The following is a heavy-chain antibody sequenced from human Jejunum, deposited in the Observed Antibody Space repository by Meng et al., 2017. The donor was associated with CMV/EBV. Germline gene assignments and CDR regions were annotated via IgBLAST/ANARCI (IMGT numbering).Heavy chain of an antibody. J-gene: IGHJ6*02. CDR1: SSYA. D-gene: IGHD3-3*01. CDR2: ISPIFGRA. Sequence: SSYAMSWVRQAPGKGLGWMGGISPIFGRANYEQKFQDRVTITTDESTSTAYMELSSLRSEDTAVYYCATKNTVYGVGRDYYGMDVWGRGTTVTVSS. CDR3: ATKNTVYGVGRDYYGMDV. V-gene: IGHV1-69*05.